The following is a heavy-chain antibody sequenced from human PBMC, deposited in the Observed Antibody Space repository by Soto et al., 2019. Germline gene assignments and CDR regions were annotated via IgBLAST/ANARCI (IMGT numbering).Heavy chain of an antibody. CDR1: GFTFSSYA. V-gene: IGHV3-23*01. CDR2: ISGSGGST. D-gene: IGHD4-17*01. CDR3: AKRTVGWYFDF. J-gene: IGHJ2*01. Sequence: GGSLRLSCAASGFTFSSYAMSWVRQAPGKGLEWVSVISGSGGSTYSADSVKGRFTISRDNSKNTLYLQMNSLRAEDTAVYYCAKRTVGWYFDFWGRGTLVTVSS.